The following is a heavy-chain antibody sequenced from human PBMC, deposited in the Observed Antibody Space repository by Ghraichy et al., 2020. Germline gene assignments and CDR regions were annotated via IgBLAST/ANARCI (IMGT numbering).Heavy chain of an antibody. J-gene: IGHJ6*04. CDR1: GFTFSGSA. CDR3: TRRAVGGSGGMDV. V-gene: IGHV3-73*01. CDR2: IRTKANSYAT. D-gene: IGHD3-3*01. Sequence: GESLNISCAASGFTFSGSAMHWVRQASGKGLEWVGRIRTKANSYATVYAASVEGRFTISRDDSKSTAYLQMNSLKTEDTAVYYCTRRAVGGSGGMDVWGTGTTVTVSS.